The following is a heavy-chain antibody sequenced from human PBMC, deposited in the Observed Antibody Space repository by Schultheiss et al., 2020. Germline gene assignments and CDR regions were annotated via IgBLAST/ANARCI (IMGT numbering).Heavy chain of an antibody. J-gene: IGHJ4*02. D-gene: IGHD3-10*01. V-gene: IGHV2-5*02. CDR1: GYSISSGYYW. Sequence: TLSLTCAVSGYSISSGYYWGWIRQPPGKALEWLALIYWDDDKRYSPSLKSRLTITKDTSQNQVVLTMTNMDPVDTATYYCAHSSGTVTTNYFDYWGQGTLVTVSS. CDR2: IYWDDDK. CDR3: AHSSGTVTTNYFDY.